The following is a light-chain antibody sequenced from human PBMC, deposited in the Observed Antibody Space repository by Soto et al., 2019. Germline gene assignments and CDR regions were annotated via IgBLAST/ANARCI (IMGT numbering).Light chain of an antibody. CDR2: KAS. CDR1: QSINSW. V-gene: IGKV1-5*03. J-gene: IGKJ5*01. CDR3: QQYNSYSHIT. Sequence: DIQMTQSPSTLSASVGDRVTITCRASQSINSWLAWYQQKPGKAPKLLIYKASTLESGVPSRFSGSGSGTAFTLTISNLQPDDFATYYCQQYNSYSHITFGQGTRLDIK.